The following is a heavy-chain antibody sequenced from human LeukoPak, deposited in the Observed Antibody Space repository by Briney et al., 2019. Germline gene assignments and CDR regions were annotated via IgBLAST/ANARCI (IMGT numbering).Heavy chain of an antibody. J-gene: IGHJ4*02. CDR2: VNHGGST. CDR1: GGSFSDFY. D-gene: IGHD5-18*01. V-gene: IGHV4-34*01. CDR3: AGWIQLWLLIY. Sequence: SETLSLTCAVYGGSFSDFYWSWIRQPPGKGLEWIGEVNHGGSTNYNPSLKSRVTISVDTSKDQFSLKLSSVTAADTAVYYCAGWIQLWLLIYWGQGTLVTVSS.